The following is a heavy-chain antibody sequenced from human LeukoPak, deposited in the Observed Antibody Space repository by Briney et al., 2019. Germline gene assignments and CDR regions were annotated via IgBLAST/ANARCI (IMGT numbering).Heavy chain of an antibody. CDR3: ASRSRGSYTFDY. Sequence: ASVKVSCKASGYTFTSYGISWVRQAPGQGLEWMGRISAYNGNTNYAQKLQGRVTMTTDTSTSTAYMELRSLRSDDTAVYYCASRSRGSYTFDYWGQGTLVTVSS. J-gene: IGHJ4*02. CDR2: ISAYNGNT. CDR1: GYTFTSYG. V-gene: IGHV1-18*01. D-gene: IGHD1-26*01.